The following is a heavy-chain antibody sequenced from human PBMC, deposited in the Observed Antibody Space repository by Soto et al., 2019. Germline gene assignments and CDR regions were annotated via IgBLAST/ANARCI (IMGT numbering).Heavy chain of an antibody. V-gene: IGHV4-34*01. D-gene: IGHD1-1*01. CDR3: ARVERGTITTVVDAFDI. CDR2: MSHSGGT. CDR1: GGYVSSGSYY. Sequence: QVQLQQWGAGLLKPSETLSLTCADYGGYVSSGSYYWSWIRQPPGKGLEWIWEMSHSGGTHFIPSLNSRVTISVDTSKNQFSLRMSSVTAADTALYYCARVERGTITTVVDAFDIWGPGTMVTVSS. J-gene: IGHJ3*02.